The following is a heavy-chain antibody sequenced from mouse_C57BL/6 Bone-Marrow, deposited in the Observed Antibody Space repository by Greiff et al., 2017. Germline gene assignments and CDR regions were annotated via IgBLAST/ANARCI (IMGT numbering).Heavy chain of an antibody. J-gene: IGHJ2*01. CDR2: IWTGGGT. CDR1: GFSLTSYA. D-gene: IGHD1-1*01. CDR3: ARNPTVVAPYYFDY. V-gene: IGHV2-9-1*01. Sequence: QVQLKESGPGLVAPSQSLSITCTVSGFSLTSYAISWVRQPPGKGLEWLGVIWTGGGTNYNSALKSRLSISKDNSKSQVFLKMHSLQTDDTARYYCARNPTVVAPYYFDYWGQGTTLTVSS.